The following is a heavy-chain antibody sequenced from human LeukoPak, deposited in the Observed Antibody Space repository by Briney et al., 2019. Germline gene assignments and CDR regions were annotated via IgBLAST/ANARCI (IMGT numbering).Heavy chain of an antibody. D-gene: IGHD5-12*01. CDR3: ARHYSGSDSNFDY. V-gene: IGHV3-11*03. Sequence: GGSLRLSCAASGFTFSDYYMNWIRQAAGKGLECISYISRSSTYTNYADSVKGRFSISRDNAKNSLYLQMIRLRAEDTAVYYCARHYSGSDSNFDYWGQGTLVTVSS. CDR2: ISRSSTYT. J-gene: IGHJ4*02. CDR1: GFTFSDYY.